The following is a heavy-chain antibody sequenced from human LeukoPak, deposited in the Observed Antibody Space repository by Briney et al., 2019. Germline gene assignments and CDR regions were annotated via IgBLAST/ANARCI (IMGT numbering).Heavy chain of an antibody. J-gene: IGHJ4*02. CDR1: GGTFSSYA. CDR2: IIPIFGTA. D-gene: IGHD2/OR15-2a*01. CDR3: ARKDLGSMADDY. Sequence: SVKVSCKASGGTFSSYAISWLRQAPGQGLEWMGRIIPIFGTANYAQKFQGRVTITTDESTSTAYMELSSLRSEDTAVYYCARKDLGSMADDYWGQGTLVTVSS. V-gene: IGHV1-69*05.